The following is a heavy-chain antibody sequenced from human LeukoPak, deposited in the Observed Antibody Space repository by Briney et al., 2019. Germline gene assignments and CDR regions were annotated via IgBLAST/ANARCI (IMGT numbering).Heavy chain of an antibody. CDR3: ARVADSTGTTGIFTLYWLDP. J-gene: IGHJ5*02. Sequence: ASVKVSCKASGYTFTDYYIHWVRQAPGQGLEWMGWINPNSGGTNYAQKFQDRVTMTRDTSISTAYMELSRLTSDDTAVYYCARVADSTGTTGIFTLYWLDPWGQGTLVTVSS. D-gene: IGHD1-1*01. CDR2: INPNSGGT. V-gene: IGHV1-2*02. CDR1: GYTFTDYY.